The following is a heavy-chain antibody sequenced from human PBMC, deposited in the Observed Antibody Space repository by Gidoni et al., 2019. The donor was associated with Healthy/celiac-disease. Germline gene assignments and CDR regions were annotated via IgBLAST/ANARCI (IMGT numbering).Heavy chain of an antibody. Sequence: QVQLQESGPGLVKPSQTLSLTCTVSGGSISSRDYYWSWIRQPHGKGLEWIGYIYYSGSTYYNQSLKSRVNISVDTSKNQFSLKLSSVTAADTAVYYCARETFVAVAGTGDWFDPWGQGTLVTVSS. CDR2: IYYSGST. CDR1: GGSISSRDYY. J-gene: IGHJ5*02. V-gene: IGHV4-30-4*01. CDR3: ARETFVAVAGTGDWFDP. D-gene: IGHD6-19*01.